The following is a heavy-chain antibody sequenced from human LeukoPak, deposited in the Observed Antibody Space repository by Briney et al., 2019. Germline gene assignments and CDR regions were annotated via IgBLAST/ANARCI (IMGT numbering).Heavy chain of an antibody. V-gene: IGHV4-4*07. CDR3: ARGPAPDFNY. CDR1: GDSISNYY. J-gene: IGHJ4*02. D-gene: IGHD2-2*01. Sequence: PSETLSLTCTVSGDSISNYYWRWIRQPAGKGLEWIGRIYTSGNTDYNPDYNPSLKSRVTMSVDTSKNQFSLTVNSVTAADTAVYYCARGPAPDFNYWGLGTLVTVSS. CDR2: IYTSGNTDYNP.